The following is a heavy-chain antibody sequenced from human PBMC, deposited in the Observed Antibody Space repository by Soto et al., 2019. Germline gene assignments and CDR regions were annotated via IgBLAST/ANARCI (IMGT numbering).Heavy chain of an antibody. J-gene: IGHJ4*02. CDR1: GFTFSSYA. Sequence: GGSLRLSCAASGFTFSSYAMSWVRQAPGKGLEWVSAISGSGGSTYYADSVKGRFTISRDNSKNTLHLQMNSLRAEDTAVYYCAKLKRGSYYSFDYWGQGTLVTVSS. CDR3: AKLKRGSYYSFDY. V-gene: IGHV3-23*01. D-gene: IGHD1-26*01. CDR2: ISGSGGST.